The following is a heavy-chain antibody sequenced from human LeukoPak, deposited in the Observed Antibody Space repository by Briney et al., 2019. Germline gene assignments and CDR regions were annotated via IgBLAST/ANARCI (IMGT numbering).Heavy chain of an antibody. CDR2: INHSGST. Sequence: PSETLSLTCAVYGGSFSGYYWSWIRQPPGKGLEWIGEINHSGSTNYNPSLKSRVTISVDTSKNQFSLKLSSVTAADTAVYYCARGHDYGDYVGFDPWGQGTLVTVSS. D-gene: IGHD4-17*01. CDR1: GGSFSGYY. V-gene: IGHV4-34*01. J-gene: IGHJ5*02. CDR3: ARGHDYGDYVGFDP.